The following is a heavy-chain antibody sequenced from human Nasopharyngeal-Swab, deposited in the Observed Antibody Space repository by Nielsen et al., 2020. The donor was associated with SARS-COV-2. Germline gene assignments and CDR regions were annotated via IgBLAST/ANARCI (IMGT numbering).Heavy chain of an antibody. CDR3: ARTFYSWYVDV. CDR1: GDSIRKDKYY. V-gene: IGHV4-39*01. CDR2: VYYSGTA. J-gene: IGHJ5*02. Sequence: SETLSLTCSVFGDSIRKDKYYWGWVRQAPGQGLEWIGTVYYSGTAYHNPSLKSRVAISVDASKSQLSLSLSSVTATDTAVYYCARTFYSWYVDVWGPETQVTVSS. D-gene: IGHD6-13*01.